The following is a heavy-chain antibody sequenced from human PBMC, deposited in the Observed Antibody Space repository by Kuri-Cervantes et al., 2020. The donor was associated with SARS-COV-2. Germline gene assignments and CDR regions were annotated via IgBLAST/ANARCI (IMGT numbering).Heavy chain of an antibody. CDR2: INPNSGGT. D-gene: IGHD2-2*02. CDR1: GYIFTSYY. V-gene: IGHV1-2*02. J-gene: IGHJ4*02. CDR3: AIGGLDCSSTSCYSGYFDY. Sequence: ASVKVSCKASGYIFTSYYIHWVRQAPGQGLEWMGWINPNSGGTNYAQKFQGRVTMTRDTSISTAYMELSRLRSDDTAVYYCAIGGLDCSSTSCYSGYFDYWGQGTLVTVSS.